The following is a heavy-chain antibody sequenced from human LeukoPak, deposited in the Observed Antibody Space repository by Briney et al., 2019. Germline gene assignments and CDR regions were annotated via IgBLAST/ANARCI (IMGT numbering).Heavy chain of an antibody. CDR3: ARDEDYGIFVNVDY. D-gene: IGHD4-17*01. CDR1: GYTFTSYG. Sequence: ASAKVSCKASGYTFTSYGVNWVRQAPGQGLEWMGWISAYNGNTNYAQRLQGRVTMTTDTSTSTAYMELRSLRSDDTAVYYCARDEDYGIFVNVDYWGQGTLVTVSS. J-gene: IGHJ4*02. CDR2: ISAYNGNT. V-gene: IGHV1-18*01.